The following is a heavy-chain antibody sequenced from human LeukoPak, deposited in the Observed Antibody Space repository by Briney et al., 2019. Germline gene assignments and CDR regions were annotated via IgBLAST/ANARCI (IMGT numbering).Heavy chain of an antibody. J-gene: IGHJ4*02. CDR2: IYYSGST. V-gene: IGHV4-59*01. CDR1: GGSISSYY. Sequence: PSETLSLTCTVSGGSISSYYWTWIRQPPGKGLEWIGYIYYSGSTSYNPSLKSRVTISVDTSKNQFSLKLSSVTAADTAVYYCARDVGYYFDYWGQGTLVTVST. D-gene: IGHD1-26*01. CDR3: ARDVGYYFDY.